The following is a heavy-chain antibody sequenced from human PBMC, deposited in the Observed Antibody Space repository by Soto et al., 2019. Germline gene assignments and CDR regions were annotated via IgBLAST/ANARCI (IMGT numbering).Heavy chain of an antibody. CDR2: IMPVFATP. CDR3: ARDKDRQQLGGNYYYILDV. CDR1: GGTFSTSA. J-gene: IGHJ6*02. Sequence: QVQLVQSGAEVKKPGSSVKVSCTASGGTFSTSAISWVRQAPGQGLEWVGGIMPVFATPDYAQKFQGRVTISADESTTTAYLELTSLRTDDTAVYYCARDKDRQQLGGNYYYILDVWGQGTAIIVSS. D-gene: IGHD3-3*02. V-gene: IGHV1-69*12.